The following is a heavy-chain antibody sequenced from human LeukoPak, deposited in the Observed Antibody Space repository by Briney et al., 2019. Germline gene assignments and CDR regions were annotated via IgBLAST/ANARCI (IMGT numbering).Heavy chain of an antibody. CDR2: INHSGST. D-gene: IGHD5-12*01. CDR1: GGSFSGYY. CDR3: ARGRALRLRNAYYYYYMDV. Sequence: PSETLSLTCAVYGGSFSGYYWSWIRQPPGKGLEWIGEINHSGSTNYNPSLKSRVTISVDTSKNQFSLKLSSVTAADTAVYYCARGRALRLRNAYYYYYMDVWGKGTTVTVSS. J-gene: IGHJ6*03. V-gene: IGHV4-34*01.